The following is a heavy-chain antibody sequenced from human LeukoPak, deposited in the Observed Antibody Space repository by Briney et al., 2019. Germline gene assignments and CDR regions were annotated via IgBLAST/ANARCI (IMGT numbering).Heavy chain of an antibody. CDR3: ARVGNYGRIEY. Sequence: KPSETLSLTCAVYGGSLSDYYWGWIRQPPGKGLEWTGEIKPPEKGLEWIAEINHGEFTNYSPSFKSRVTISVDTSKNQFSLKLSCGTSGVMAVYYCARVGNYGRIEYWGQGTLVTVSS. D-gene: IGHD2/OR15-2a*01. CDR2: INHGEFT. J-gene: IGHJ4*02. V-gene: IGHV4-34*01. CDR1: GGSLSDYY.